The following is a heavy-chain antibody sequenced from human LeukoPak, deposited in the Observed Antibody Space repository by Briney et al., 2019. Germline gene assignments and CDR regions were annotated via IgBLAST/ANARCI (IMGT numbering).Heavy chain of an antibody. CDR1: GASITSYY. CDR3: VRGYCSGATCYHFDY. J-gene: IGHJ4*02. CDR2: FYYSGCD. D-gene: IGHD2-15*01. V-gene: IGHV4-59*01. Sequence: SETLSLTCTVSGASITSYYLNWIRQPPGKGLEWIGYFYYSGCDNYNPSLKSRITISVDTSKNQFSLKLSSVTAADTAVYYCVRGYCSGATCYHFDYWGQGTLVTVSS.